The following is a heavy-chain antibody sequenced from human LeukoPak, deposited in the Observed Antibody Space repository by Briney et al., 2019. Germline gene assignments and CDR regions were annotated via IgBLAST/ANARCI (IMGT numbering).Heavy chain of an antibody. CDR1: GGSISSYY. Sequence: SETLSLTCTVSGGSISSYYWSSIRQPPGKGLEWIGYIYYSGSTKYKPSLKSRVTISVDTSKNQFSLKLSSVTAADTAVYYCARGRFLDAFDIWGQGTMVTVSS. D-gene: IGHD3-3*01. CDR3: ARGRFLDAFDI. V-gene: IGHV4-59*01. J-gene: IGHJ3*02. CDR2: IYYSGST.